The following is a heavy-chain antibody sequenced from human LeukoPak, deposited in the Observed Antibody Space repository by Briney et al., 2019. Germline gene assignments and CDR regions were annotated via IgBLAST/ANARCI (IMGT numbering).Heavy chain of an antibody. CDR3: ARQDSKVGAYTGPYYLDY. CDR2: IYNSGST. D-gene: IGHD1-26*01. J-gene: IGHJ4*02. CDR1: GGSISSYY. Sequence: PETLSLTCTVSGGSISSYYWSWIRQPPGKGLEWIGYIYNSGSTTYNPSLKSRVTMSVDTSQNVVSLRMTSVTAADTAMYYCARQDSKVGAYTGPYYLDYWGLGTLVTVSS. V-gene: IGHV4-59*08.